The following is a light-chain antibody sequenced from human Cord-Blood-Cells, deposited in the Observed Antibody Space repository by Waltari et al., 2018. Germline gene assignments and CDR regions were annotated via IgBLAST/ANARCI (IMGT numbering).Light chain of an antibody. CDR2: DAS. V-gene: IGKV3-11*01. J-gene: IGKJ3*01. CDR3: QQRSNWPLFT. CDR1: QSVSSY. Sequence: EIVLTQSPATLSLSPGERATLSCRARQSVSSYLAWYQQKPGQAPRLLIYDASNRATGTPARFSGSGSGTDFTLTISSLEPEDFAVYYCQQRSNWPLFTFGPGTKVDIK.